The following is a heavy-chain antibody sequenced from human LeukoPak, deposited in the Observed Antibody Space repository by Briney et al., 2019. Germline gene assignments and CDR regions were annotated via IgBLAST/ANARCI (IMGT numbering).Heavy chain of an antibody. CDR2: INPNSGGT. CDR1: GYTFTGYY. D-gene: IGHD5-18*01. J-gene: IGHJ4*02. V-gene: IGHV1-2*02. CDR3: AREAGYSYGSHFDY. Sequence: ASVKVSCKASGYTFTGYYMHWVRQAPGQGLEWMGWINPNSGGTNYAQKFQGRVTITADKSTSTAYMELSSLRSEDTAVYYCAREAGYSYGSHFDYWGQGTLVTVSS.